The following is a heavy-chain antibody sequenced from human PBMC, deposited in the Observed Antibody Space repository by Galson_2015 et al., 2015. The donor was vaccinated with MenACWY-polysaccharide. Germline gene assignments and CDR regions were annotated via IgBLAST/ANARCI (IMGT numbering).Heavy chain of an antibody. V-gene: IGHV3-30*02. CDR1: GFTFSSYG. D-gene: IGHD2-15*01. Sequence: SLRLSCAASGFTFSSYGMHWVRQAPGKGLEWVAFIRYDGSNKYYADSVKGRFTISRDNSKNTLYLQMNSLRAEDTAVYYCAKDAGYCSGGSCYSNGMDVWGQGTTVTVSS. CDR2: IRYDGSNK. J-gene: IGHJ6*02. CDR3: AKDAGYCSGGSCYSNGMDV.